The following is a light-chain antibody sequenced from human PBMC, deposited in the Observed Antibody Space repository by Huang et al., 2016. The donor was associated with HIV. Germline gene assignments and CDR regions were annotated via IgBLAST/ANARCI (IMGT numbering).Light chain of an antibody. CDR2: AAY. CDR1: QGISNY. Sequence: DIQMTQSPSVMSASLGDRVTITCRASQGISNYLSWFQQKPGKGPKRMSYAAYNLQSGVPSRFSGSGSETEVTLTITSLQPEDFATYYCLKHNTFPWTFGQGTKVEIK. CDR3: LKHNTFPWT. V-gene: IGKV1-17*03. J-gene: IGKJ1*01.